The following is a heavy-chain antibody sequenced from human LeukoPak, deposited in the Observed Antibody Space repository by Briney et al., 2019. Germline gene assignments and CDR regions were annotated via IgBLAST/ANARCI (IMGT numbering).Heavy chain of an antibody. V-gene: IGHV1-69*13. CDR2: IIPIFGTA. CDR3: ARVGDYGDYFDY. D-gene: IGHD4-17*01. J-gene: IGHJ4*02. CDR1: GGTFSSYA. Sequence: SVKVSCKASGGTFSSYAISWVRQAPGQGLEWMGGIIPIFGTANYAQKFQSRVTITADESTSTAYMELSSLRSEDTAVYYCARVGDYGDYFDYWGQGTLVTVSS.